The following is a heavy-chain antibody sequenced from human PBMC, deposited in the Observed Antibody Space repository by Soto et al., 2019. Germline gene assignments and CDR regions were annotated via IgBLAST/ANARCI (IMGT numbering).Heavy chain of an antibody. CDR1: GYTFTSYG. D-gene: IGHD6-19*01. J-gene: IGHJ4*02. CDR3: AKDASRTSGWYYFDY. Sequence: ASVKVSCKASGYTFTSYGISWVRQAPGQGLEWMGWISAYNGNTNYAQKLQGRVTMTTDTSTSTAYMELRSLRSDDTAVYYCAKDASRTSGWYYFDYWGQGTPVTVSS. V-gene: IGHV1-18*04. CDR2: ISAYNGNT.